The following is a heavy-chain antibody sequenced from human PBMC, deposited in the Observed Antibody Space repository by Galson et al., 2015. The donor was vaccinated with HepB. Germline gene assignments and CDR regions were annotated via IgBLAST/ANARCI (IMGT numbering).Heavy chain of an antibody. V-gene: IGHV3-30-3*01. CDR1: GFTFSSYA. D-gene: IGHD3-3*01. Sequence: SLRLSCAASGFTFSSYAMHWVRQAPGKGLEWVAVISYDGSNKYYADSVKGRFTISRDNSKSTLYLQMNSLRAEDTAVYYCARGTIFGVAPSGWFDPWGQGTLVTVSS. J-gene: IGHJ5*02. CDR2: ISYDGSNK. CDR3: ARGTIFGVAPSGWFDP.